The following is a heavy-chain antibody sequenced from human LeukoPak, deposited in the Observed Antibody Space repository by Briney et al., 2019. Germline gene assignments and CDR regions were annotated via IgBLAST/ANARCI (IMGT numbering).Heavy chain of an antibody. CDR1: GYSFTSYW. CDR2: IYPGDSDN. J-gene: IGHJ4*02. D-gene: IGHD6-13*01. V-gene: IGHV5-51*01. Sequence: GESLKISCKGSGYSFTSYWIGWVRQMPGKGLEWVGIIYPGDSDNRYSPSFQGQVTISADKSISTAYLQWSSLKASDTAMYYCATPRGAAAGSGPFDYWGQGTLVTVSS. CDR3: ATPRGAAAGSGPFDY.